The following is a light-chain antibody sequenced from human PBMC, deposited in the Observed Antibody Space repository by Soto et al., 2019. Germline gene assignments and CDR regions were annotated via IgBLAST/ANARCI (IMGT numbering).Light chain of an antibody. CDR2: DAS. CDR3: QQYGSSPRT. Sequence: IDLTRSPGPLSIATGARAPPSCRASQSVSSSYLAWYQQEPGQAPRLLIYDASSRATGIPDRFSGSGSGTDFTLTISRLEPEDSAVYYCQQYGSSPRTFGQGGKAAIK. CDR1: QSVSSSY. J-gene: IGKJ1*01. V-gene: IGKV3-20*01.